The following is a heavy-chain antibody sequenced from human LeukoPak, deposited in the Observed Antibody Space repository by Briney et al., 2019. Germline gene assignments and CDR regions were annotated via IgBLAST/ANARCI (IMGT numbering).Heavy chain of an antibody. CDR1: GFTFSSYA. CDR3: AKGKGIAAAGTPFDY. CDR2: ISGSGGST. D-gene: IGHD6-13*01. J-gene: IGHJ4*02. Sequence: GGSLRLSCAASGFTFSSYAMSWVRQAPGKGLEWVSAISGSGGSTCYADSVKGRFTISRDNSKNTLYLQMNSLRAEDTAVYYCAKGKGIAAAGTPFDYWGQGTLVTVSS. V-gene: IGHV3-23*01.